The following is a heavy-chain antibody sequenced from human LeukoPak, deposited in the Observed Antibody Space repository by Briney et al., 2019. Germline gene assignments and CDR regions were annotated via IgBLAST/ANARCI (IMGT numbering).Heavy chain of an antibody. D-gene: IGHD3-10*01. Sequence: TGGSLRLSCAASGFTFDDYAMHWVRQAPGKGLEWVSGISWNSGSIGYADSVKGRFTISRDNAKNSLYLQMNSLRAEDTALYYCAKGERRFGDTKFGYWGQGTLVTVSS. CDR3: AKGERRFGDTKFGY. V-gene: IGHV3-9*01. J-gene: IGHJ4*02. CDR1: GFTFDDYA. CDR2: ISWNSGSI.